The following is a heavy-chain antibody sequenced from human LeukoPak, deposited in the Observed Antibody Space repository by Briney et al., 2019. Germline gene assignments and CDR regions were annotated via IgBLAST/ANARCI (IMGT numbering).Heavy chain of an antibody. V-gene: IGHV4-59*01. CDR3: AREGQWLPGFDY. J-gene: IGHJ4*02. CDR2: IYYSGST. D-gene: IGHD6-19*01. CDR1: GCPIRSYY. Sequence: SETLSLTCTVPGCPIRSYYWTSIRQPPAKGLEWIGYIYYSGSTNYNPSLKSRVTISVDTSKNQFSLKLSSVTAADTAVYYCAREGQWLPGFDYWGQGTLVTVSS.